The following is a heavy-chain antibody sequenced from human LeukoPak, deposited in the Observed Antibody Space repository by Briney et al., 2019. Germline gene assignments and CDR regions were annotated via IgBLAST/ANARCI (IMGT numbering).Heavy chain of an antibody. V-gene: IGHV4-31*03. CDR1: GGSISSGGYY. Sequence: SQTLSLTCTVSGGSISSGGYYWSWIRQHPGKGLEWIGYIYYSGSTYYNPSLKSRVTISVDTSKNRFSLKLSSATAADTAVYYCARARRDGYNYLDYWGQGTLVTVSS. CDR3: ARARRDGYNYLDY. CDR2: IYYSGST. J-gene: IGHJ4*02. D-gene: IGHD5-24*01.